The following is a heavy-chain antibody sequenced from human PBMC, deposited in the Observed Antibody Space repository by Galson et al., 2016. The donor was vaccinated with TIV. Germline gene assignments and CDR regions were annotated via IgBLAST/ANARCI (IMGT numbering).Heavy chain of an antibody. CDR1: GYIFTTFY. CDR2: INPSGGKT. D-gene: IGHD4-11*01. CDR3: EGTPGDYSNYRPIDY. Sequence: SVKVSCKASGYIFTTFYMHWVRQAPGQGLEWMGIINPSGGKTIYAQKFQGRVSMTRDESTNKVYMELRSLRSDDTAVYYCEGTPGDYSNYRPIDYWGQGTLDTVSS. J-gene: IGHJ4*02. V-gene: IGHV1-46*01.